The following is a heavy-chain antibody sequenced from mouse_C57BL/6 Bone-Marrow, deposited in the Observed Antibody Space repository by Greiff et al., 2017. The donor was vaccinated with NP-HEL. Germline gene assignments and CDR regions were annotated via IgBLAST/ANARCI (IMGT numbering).Heavy chain of an antibody. J-gene: IGHJ4*01. V-gene: IGHV14-4*01. CDR3: TSIYYYGSSLNYYAKDY. CDR1: GFNIKDDY. Sequence: VQLKESGAELVRPGASVKLSCTASGFNIKDDYMHWVKQRPEQGLEWIGWIDPENGDTEYASKFPGKATITADTSSTPAYLQSSSLTSENTAVYYGTSIYYYGSSLNYYAKDYWGQGTSVTVSA. D-gene: IGHD1-1*01. CDR2: IDPENGDT.